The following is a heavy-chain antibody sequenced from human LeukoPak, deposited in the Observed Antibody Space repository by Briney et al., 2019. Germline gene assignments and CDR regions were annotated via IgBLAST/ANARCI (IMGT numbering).Heavy chain of an antibody. CDR3: ARQSKAVAAARIFDY. V-gene: IGHV1-2*02. Sequence: APVKVSCKASGYTFIGFYIHWVRHAPGQGLEWMGWINPNGGAINYSQKFQGRVTLTRDTSLSTAYMELSRLRSDDTAVFYCARQSKAVAAARIFDYWGQGTLMTVSS. CDR2: INPNGGAI. D-gene: IGHD6-19*01. CDR1: GYTFIGFY. J-gene: IGHJ4*02.